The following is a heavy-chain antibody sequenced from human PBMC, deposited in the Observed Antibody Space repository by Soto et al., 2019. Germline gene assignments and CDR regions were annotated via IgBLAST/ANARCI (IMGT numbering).Heavy chain of an antibody. CDR3: ARGGLGDYDILTGYYSYYYYYGMDV. J-gene: IGHJ6*02. D-gene: IGHD3-9*01. CDR2: TNPNSGNT. CDR1: GYTFTSYD. V-gene: IGHV1-8*01. Sequence: ASVKVSCKASGYTFTSYDINWVRQATGQGLEWMGWTNPNSGNTGYAQKFQGRVTMTRNTSISTAYMELSSLRSEDTAVYYCARGGLGDYDILTGYYSYYYYYGMDVWGQGTTVTVSS.